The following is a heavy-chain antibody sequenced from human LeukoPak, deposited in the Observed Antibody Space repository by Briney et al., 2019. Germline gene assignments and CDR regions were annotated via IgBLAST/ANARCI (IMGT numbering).Heavy chain of an antibody. Sequence: PGGSLRLSCAASGFTFSGYGMHWVRQAPGKGLEWMAFIRYDGSDKYYADSVKGRFTISRDKSKNTLYLQMHSLRAEDTAVYYCAKDGYYYDTSGTPVYFYYYIDVWGKGTTVTISS. D-gene: IGHD3-22*01. CDR2: IRYDGSDK. CDR1: GFTFSGYG. J-gene: IGHJ6*03. CDR3: AKDGYYYDTSGTPVYFYYYIDV. V-gene: IGHV3-30*02.